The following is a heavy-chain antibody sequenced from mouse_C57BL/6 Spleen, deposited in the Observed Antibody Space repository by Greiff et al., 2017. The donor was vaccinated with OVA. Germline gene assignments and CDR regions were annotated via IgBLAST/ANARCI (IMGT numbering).Heavy chain of an antibody. CDR3: ARHEKVPEGYDGGAWFAY. CDR1: GYTFTEYT. J-gene: IGHJ3*01. V-gene: IGHV1-62-2*01. CDR2: FYPGSGSI. Sequence: QVQLQQSGAELVKPGASVKLSCKASGYTFTEYTIHWVKQRPGQGLEWIGWFYPGSGSITYNEKFKDKATLTADKSSSTAYMERRRLTSEDSAVYCCARHEKVPEGYDGGAWFAYWGQGTLVTVSA. D-gene: IGHD2-2*01.